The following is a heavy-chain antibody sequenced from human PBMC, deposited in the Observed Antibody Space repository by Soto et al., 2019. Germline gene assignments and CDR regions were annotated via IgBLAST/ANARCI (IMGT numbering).Heavy chain of an antibody. V-gene: IGHV4-61*01. CDR1: GGSVSSGSYY. CDR2: IYYSGST. D-gene: IGHD6-19*01. CDR3: ARGIEGWYQGRYYYGMDV. Sequence: PSETLSLTCTVSGGSVSSGSYYWSWIRQPPGKGLEWIGYIYYSGSTNYNPSLKSRVTISVDTSKNEFSLKLSSVTAADTAVYYCARGIEGWYQGRYYYGMDVRGQGPTVT. J-gene: IGHJ6*02.